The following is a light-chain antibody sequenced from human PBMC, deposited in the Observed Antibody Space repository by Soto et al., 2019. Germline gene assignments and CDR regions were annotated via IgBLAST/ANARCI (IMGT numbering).Light chain of an antibody. V-gene: IGLV1-44*01. CDR3: ATWDDSLNGWV. CDR1: SSNIGSNS. CDR2: SNN. J-gene: IGLJ3*02. Sequence: QSVLTQPPSASGTPGQRVTISCSGSSSNIGSNSVNWYQQVPGTDPKLLIYSNNQWPLGVPDRFSGSKSGTSASLAISGLQSEDEADYYCATWDDSLNGWVFGGGTKLTVL.